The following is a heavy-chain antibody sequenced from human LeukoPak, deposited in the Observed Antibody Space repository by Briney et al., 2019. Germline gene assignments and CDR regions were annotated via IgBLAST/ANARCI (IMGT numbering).Heavy chain of an antibody. V-gene: IGHV3-48*01. Sequence: PGGSLRLSCAASGFTFSSYSMNWVRQAPGKGLEWVSYISSSSSTIYYADSVKGRFTISRDNSKNTLYLQMDSLRAEDTAVYYCARDDNRGSLILDYWGQGTLVTVSS. J-gene: IGHJ4*02. D-gene: IGHD3-16*01. CDR2: ISSSSSTI. CDR1: GFTFSSYS. CDR3: ARDDNRGSLILDY.